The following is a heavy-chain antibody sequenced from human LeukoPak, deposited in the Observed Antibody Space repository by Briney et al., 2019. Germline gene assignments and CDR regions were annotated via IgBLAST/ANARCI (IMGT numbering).Heavy chain of an antibody. CDR1: GFTFSSYS. Sequence: GGSLRLSCAASGFTFSSYSMSWVRRAPGRGLEWVSLISGSGGSTYYSDSAKGRFTISRANSKNTLYLQMNSLRAEDTAIYYCAKELAECGGDCYSLLDYWGQGTLVTVSS. CDR3: AKELAECGGDCYSLLDY. J-gene: IGHJ4*02. D-gene: IGHD2-21*02. V-gene: IGHV3-23*01. CDR2: ISGSGGST.